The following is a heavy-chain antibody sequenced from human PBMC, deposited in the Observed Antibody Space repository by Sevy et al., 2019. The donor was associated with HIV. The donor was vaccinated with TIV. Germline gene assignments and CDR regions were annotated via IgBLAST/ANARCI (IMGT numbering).Heavy chain of an antibody. V-gene: IGHV3-23*01. CDR3: AKGGVVRGVIMSPTFDY. CDR2: ISGSGGST. J-gene: IGHJ4*02. CDR1: GFTFSSYA. Sequence: QLGGSLRLSCAASGFTFSSYAMSWVRQAPGKGLEWVSAISGSGGSTYYADSVKGRFTISRDNSKNTLYLQMNSLRAEDTAVYYCAKGGVVRGVIMSPTFDYWGQGTLVTVSS. D-gene: IGHD3-10*01.